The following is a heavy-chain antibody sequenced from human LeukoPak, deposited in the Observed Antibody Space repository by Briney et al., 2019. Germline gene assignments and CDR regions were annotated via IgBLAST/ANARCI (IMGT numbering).Heavy chain of an antibody. CDR2: IYPNSGAT. CDR1: GYTFTGFD. V-gene: IGHV1-2*02. J-gene: IGHJ4*02. CDR3: GTLLSNGPFDY. Sequence: ASVKVPCKASGYTFTGFDMHWVRQAPGQGLEWMGYIYPNSGATKYAQKFQGRVTLTRDTSISTAYMELSGLRSDDTAVYYCGTLLSNGPFDYWGQGSLVTVSS.